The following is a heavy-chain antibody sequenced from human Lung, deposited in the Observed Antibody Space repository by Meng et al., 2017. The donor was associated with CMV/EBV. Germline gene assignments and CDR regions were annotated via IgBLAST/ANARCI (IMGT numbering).Heavy chain of an antibody. J-gene: IGHJ6*02. CDR2: IIPIFGIA. V-gene: IGHV1-69*05. D-gene: IGHD2-2*02. CDR1: GGTFSSYA. CDR3: ARDRTGDCSSTSCYNYYYYYGMDV. Sequence: SVKVSCKASGGTFSSYAISWVRQAPGQGLEWMGGIIPIFGIANYAQKFQGRVTITTDESTSTAYMEVSSLRSEDTAVYYCARDRTGDCSSTSCYNYYYYYGMDVWSQGTTVTVSS.